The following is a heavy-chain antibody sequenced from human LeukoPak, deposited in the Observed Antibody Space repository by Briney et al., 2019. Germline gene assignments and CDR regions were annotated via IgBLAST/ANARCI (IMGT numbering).Heavy chain of an antibody. CDR2: SYHRGST. CDR3: ARDRELGY. D-gene: IGHD1-1*01. CDR1: GGSISSYY. V-gene: IGHV4-59*01. Sequence: SETLSLTCTVSGGSISSYYWSWIRQPPGKGLEWVGWSYHRGSTSYNPSLKSRVAILVDTSKNQFSLKLSSVTAADTAVYYCARDRELGYWGQGTLVTVSS. J-gene: IGHJ4*02.